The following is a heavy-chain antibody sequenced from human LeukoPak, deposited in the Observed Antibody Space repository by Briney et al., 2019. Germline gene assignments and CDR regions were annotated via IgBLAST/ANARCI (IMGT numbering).Heavy chain of an antibody. V-gene: IGHV3-23*01. CDR3: ATDRIAAPGITSDY. CDR1: GFTFSSYA. D-gene: IGHD6-6*01. J-gene: IGHJ4*02. CDR2: ISGSGGST. Sequence: GGSLRLSCAASGFTFSSYAMSWVRQAPGKGLEWVSAISGSGGSTYYADSVKGRLTISRDNSKNTLYLQMNSLRAEDTAVYYCATDRIAAPGITSDYWGQGTLVTVSS.